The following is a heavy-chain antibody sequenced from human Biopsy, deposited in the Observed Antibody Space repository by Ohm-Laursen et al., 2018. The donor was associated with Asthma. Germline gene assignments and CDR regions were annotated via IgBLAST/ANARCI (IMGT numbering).Heavy chain of an antibody. CDR2: ISGSSIII. V-gene: IGHV3-23*01. Sequence: SLRLSCAASGFNFENYAMAWVRQAPGKGLEWVSTISGSSIIIHYGGSVKGRFTISRDNSKNTMYLVMNSLRPEDTAVYYCARDESFSMASGSWFDPWGQGTLVTVSS. D-gene: IGHD2/OR15-2a*01. CDR1: GFNFENYA. J-gene: IGHJ5*02. CDR3: ARDESFSMASGSWFDP.